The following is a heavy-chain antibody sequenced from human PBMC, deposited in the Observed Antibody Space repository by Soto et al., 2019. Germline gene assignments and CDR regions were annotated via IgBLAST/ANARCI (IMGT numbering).Heavy chain of an antibody. V-gene: IGHV5-10-1*01. CDR3: ARAIDYGGNSRVFYDFDY. Sequence: XESLKISFKGSGYSFTSYWISWVRQMPGKGLEWMGRIDPSDSYTNYSPSFQGHVTISADKSISTAYLQWSSLKASDTAMYYCARAIDYGGNSRVFYDFDYWGQGTLVTVSS. D-gene: IGHD4-17*01. CDR2: IDPSDSYT. CDR1: GYSFTSYW. J-gene: IGHJ4*02.